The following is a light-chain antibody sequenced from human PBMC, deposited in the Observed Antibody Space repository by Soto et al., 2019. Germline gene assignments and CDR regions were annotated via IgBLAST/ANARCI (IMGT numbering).Light chain of an antibody. CDR2: DAS. CDR1: QSVSTY. Sequence: EIVMTQSPATLSVSPGERAALSCRASQSVSTYLAWYQQKPGQAPRLFIYDASNRATGIPARFSGSGSGTDFTLTISSLEPEEFAVYYCQQRSKWPITFGQGTRLEIK. J-gene: IGKJ5*01. V-gene: IGKV3-11*01. CDR3: QQRSKWPIT.